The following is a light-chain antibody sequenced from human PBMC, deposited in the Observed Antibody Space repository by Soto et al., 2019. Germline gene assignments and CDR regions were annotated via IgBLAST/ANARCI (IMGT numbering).Light chain of an antibody. CDR1: RTVHSN. Sequence: EIVMTQSPATVSVSPGDRVTLSCRASRTVHSNVAWYQHKPSQAPRLLIYGASFRATGMPARFSGSGFGTEFTLTISSLQSEDFAVYYCQQYNNWPRTFGQGTKVDI. CDR2: GAS. CDR3: QQYNNWPRT. J-gene: IGKJ1*01. V-gene: IGKV3-15*01.